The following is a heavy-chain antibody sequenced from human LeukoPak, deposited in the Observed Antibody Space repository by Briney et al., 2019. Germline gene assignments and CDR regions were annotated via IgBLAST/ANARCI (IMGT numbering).Heavy chain of an antibody. CDR2: INPNSGGT. CDR3: AREAFESTRYHYDCSGYPY. J-gene: IGHJ4*02. D-gene: IGHD3-22*01. V-gene: IGHV1-2*02. CDR1: GYTFTGYY. Sequence: ASVKVSCKASGYTFTGYYMHWVRQAPGQGLEWMGWINPNSGGTNYAQKFQGRVTMTRDTSISTAYMELSRLRSDDTAVYYCAREAFESTRYHYDCSGYPYWGQGTLVTVSS.